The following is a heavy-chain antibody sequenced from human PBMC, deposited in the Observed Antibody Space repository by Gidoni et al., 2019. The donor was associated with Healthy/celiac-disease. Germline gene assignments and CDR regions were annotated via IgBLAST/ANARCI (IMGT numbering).Heavy chain of an antibody. CDR3: AKFIGEMGAFDY. Sequence: EVQLLEPGGGLVQPEGSLRLSCAASDVTFSSYAMSWVRQAQGKGLGWVSAIRGSGGSTYYADAVKGRFTISRDNSKNTLYLQMNSLRAEDTAVYYCAKFIGEMGAFDYWGQGTLVTVSS. CDR1: DVTFSSYA. CDR2: IRGSGGST. D-gene: IGHD1-26*01. J-gene: IGHJ4*02. V-gene: IGHV3-23*01.